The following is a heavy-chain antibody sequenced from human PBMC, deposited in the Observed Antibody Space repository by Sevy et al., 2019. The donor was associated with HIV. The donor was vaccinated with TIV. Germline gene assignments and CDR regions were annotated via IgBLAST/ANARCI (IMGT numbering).Heavy chain of an antibody. J-gene: IGHJ6*02. D-gene: IGHD3-10*01. CDR1: GFSLSTSGMC. Sequence: SGPTLVNPTQTLTLTCTFSGFSLSTSGMCVSWIRQPPGKALEWLALIDWDDDKYYSTSLKTRLTISKDTSKNQVVLKMTNMDPVETATYYCARIRGFGELSWYYGMDVWGQGTTVTVSS. CDR3: ARIRGFGELSWYYGMDV. V-gene: IGHV2-70*01. CDR2: IDWDDDK.